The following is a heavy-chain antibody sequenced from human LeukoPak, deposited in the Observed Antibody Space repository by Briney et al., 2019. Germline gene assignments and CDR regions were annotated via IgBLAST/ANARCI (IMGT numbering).Heavy chain of an antibody. V-gene: IGHV3-21*04. Sequence: GGSLRLSCAASGFTFSSYSMNWVRQAPGKGLEWVSSISSSSGYIYYADSVKGRFTISRDNAKNSLYLQMNSLRAEDTAVYYCASIRYFDWLSPLYWGQGTLVTVSS. CDR3: ASIRYFDWLSPLY. D-gene: IGHD3-9*01. CDR2: ISSSSGYI. J-gene: IGHJ4*02. CDR1: GFTFSSYS.